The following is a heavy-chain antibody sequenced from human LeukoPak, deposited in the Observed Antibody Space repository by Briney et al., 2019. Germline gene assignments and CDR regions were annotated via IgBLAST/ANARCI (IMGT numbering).Heavy chain of an antibody. CDR1: GFPFSSYE. V-gene: IGHV3-48*03. Sequence: GGSLRLSFVASGFPFSSYEMNWVRQAPGKGLEWIWYISNSGSSIYYADSVMGRFTISRDNAKNPLYLQMNSLRAEDTAVYYCARDPSSSSWSPFDYWGQGTLVTVSS. D-gene: IGHD6-13*01. CDR3: ARDPSSSSWSPFDY. J-gene: IGHJ4*02. CDR2: ISNSGSSI.